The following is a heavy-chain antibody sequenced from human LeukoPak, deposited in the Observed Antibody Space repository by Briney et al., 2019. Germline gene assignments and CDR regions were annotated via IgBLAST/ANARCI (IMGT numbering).Heavy chain of an antibody. CDR2: ISWNSGSI. D-gene: IGHD3-3*01. Sequence: GGSLRLSCTASGFTFDDYAMHWVRQAPGKGLEWVSGISWNSGSIGYADSVKGRFTISRDNAKNSLYLQMNRLRAEDTALYYCAKDSIKNDFWSGYLGYFDYWGQGTLVTVSS. J-gene: IGHJ4*02. CDR1: GFTFDDYA. CDR3: AKDSIKNDFWSGYLGYFDY. V-gene: IGHV3-9*01.